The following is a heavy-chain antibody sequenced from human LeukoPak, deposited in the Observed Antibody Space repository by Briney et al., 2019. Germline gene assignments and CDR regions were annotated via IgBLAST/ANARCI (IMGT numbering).Heavy chain of an antibody. CDR3: AKEIVVVPAAPL. CDR1: GFTFSSYG. Sequence: GGSLRLSCAASGFTFSSYGMHWVRQAPGKGLEWVAFIRYDGSNKYYADSVKGRFTISRDNSKNTLYLQMNSLRAEDTAVYYCAKEIVVVPAAPLWGQGTLVTVSS. CDR2: IRYDGSNK. J-gene: IGHJ4*02. V-gene: IGHV3-30*02. D-gene: IGHD2-2*01.